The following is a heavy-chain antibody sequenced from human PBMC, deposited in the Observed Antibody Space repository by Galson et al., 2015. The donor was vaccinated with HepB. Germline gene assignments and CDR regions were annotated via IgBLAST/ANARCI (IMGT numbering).Heavy chain of an antibody. Sequence: SLRLSCAASGFTFSSYAMSWVRQAPGKGLEWVSAISGSGGSTYYADSVKGRFTISRDNSKNTLYLQMNSLRAEDTAVYYCAKYGRGYCSGGSCTIHKKAYNWFDPWGQGTLVTVSS. V-gene: IGHV3-23*01. CDR2: ISGSGGST. CDR1: GFTFSSYA. J-gene: IGHJ5*02. CDR3: AKYGRGYCSGGSCTIHKKAYNWFDP. D-gene: IGHD2-15*01.